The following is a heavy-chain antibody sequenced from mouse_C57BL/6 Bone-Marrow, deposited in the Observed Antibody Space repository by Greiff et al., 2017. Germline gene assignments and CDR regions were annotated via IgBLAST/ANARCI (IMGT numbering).Heavy chain of an antibody. D-gene: IGHD2-3*01. CDR1: GYTFTSYW. CDR2: IDPSDSYT. J-gene: IGHJ4*01. V-gene: IGHV1-50*01. Sequence: QVQLQQPGAELVKPGASVKLSCKASGYTFTSYWMQWVKQRPGKGLEWIGEIDPSDSYTNYNQKFKGKATLTVDTSSSTAYMQLSSLTSEDSAVYYCARDGYYLYYAMDYWGQGTSVTVSS. CDR3: ARDGYYLYYAMDY.